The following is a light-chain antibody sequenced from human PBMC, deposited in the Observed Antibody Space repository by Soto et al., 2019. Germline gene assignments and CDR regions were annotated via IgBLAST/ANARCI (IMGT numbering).Light chain of an antibody. CDR2: DVT. CDR3: CSHNTIGTLQV. Sequence: QSVLTQPRSVSGSPGQSVTISCTGTGSDVGGYEYVSWYQQHPGQAPKFIIYDVTKRPSGVPDRFSGSKSGNTASLTISGLQAEDEADYYCCSHNTIGTLQVFGPGAKLTVL. V-gene: IGLV2-11*01. CDR1: GSDVGGYEY. J-gene: IGLJ1*01.